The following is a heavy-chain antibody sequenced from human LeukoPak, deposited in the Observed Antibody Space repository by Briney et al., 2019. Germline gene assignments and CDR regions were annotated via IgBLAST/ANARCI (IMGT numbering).Heavy chain of an antibody. CDR2: IYKEGNT. D-gene: IGHD6-19*01. Sequence: GGSLILSCAASGFTVSGNYMSWVRQAPGKGRQWVSTIYKEGNTFYADSVRGRFTLSRDNSKNTLYLQMNSLRAEDTAIYYCARESVTSGWYLYWGQGTLVTVSS. J-gene: IGHJ4*02. CDR3: ARESVTSGWYLY. V-gene: IGHV3-53*01. CDR1: GFTVSGNY.